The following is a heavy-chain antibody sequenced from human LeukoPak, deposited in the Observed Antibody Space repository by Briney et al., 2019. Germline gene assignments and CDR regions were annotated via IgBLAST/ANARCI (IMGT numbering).Heavy chain of an antibody. CDR3: ARRLGSYYSLFDAFDI. D-gene: IGHD1-26*01. V-gene: IGHV3-21*01. J-gene: IGHJ3*02. CDR1: GFTFSSYS. Sequence: GGSLRLSCAASGFTFSSYSMNWVRQAPGKGLEWVSPISSSSSYIYYADSVKGRFTISRDNAKNSLYLQMNSLRAEDTAVYYCARRLGSYYSLFDAFDIWGHGTMVTVSS. CDR2: ISSSSSYI.